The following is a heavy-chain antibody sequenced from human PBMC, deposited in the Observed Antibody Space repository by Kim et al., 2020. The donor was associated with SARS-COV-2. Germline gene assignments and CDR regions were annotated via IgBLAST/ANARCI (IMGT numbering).Heavy chain of an antibody. Sequence: AQKFQGRVTITADKSTGTAYMELSSLRSEDTAVYYCTYGDHDYYYYGMDVWGQGTTVTVSS. CDR3: TYGDHDYYYYGMDV. J-gene: IGHJ6*02. D-gene: IGHD4-17*01. V-gene: IGHV1-69*02.